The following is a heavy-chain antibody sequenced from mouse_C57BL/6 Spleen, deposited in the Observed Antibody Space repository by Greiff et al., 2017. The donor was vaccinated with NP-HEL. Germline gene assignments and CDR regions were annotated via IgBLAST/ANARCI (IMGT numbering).Heavy chain of an antibody. D-gene: IGHD1-1*01. CDR3: ARDREATVVAPD. CDR2: ISYDGSN. CDR1: GYSITSGYY. J-gene: IGHJ3*01. Sequence: EVQLQESGPGLVKPSQSLSLTCSVTGYSITSGYYWNWIRQFPGNKLEWMGYISYDGSNNYNPSLKNRISITRDTSKNQFFLKLNSVTTEDTATYYCARDREATVVAPDWGQGTLVTVSA. V-gene: IGHV3-6*01.